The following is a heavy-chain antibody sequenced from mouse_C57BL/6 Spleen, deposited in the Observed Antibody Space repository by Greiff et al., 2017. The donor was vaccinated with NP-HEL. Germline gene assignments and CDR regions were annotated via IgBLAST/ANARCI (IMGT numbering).Heavy chain of an antibody. D-gene: IGHD3-2*02. V-gene: IGHV6-3*01. CDR2: IRLKSDNYAT. CDR3: SRQLRLLYAMDY. J-gene: IGHJ4*01. Sequence: EVKVEESGGGLVQPGGSMKLSCVASGFTFSNYWMNWVRQSPEKGLEWVAQIRLKSDNYATHYAESVKGRFTISRDDSKSSVYLQMNNLRAEDTGIYYCSRQLRLLYAMDYWGQGTLVTVSS. CDR1: GFTFSNYW.